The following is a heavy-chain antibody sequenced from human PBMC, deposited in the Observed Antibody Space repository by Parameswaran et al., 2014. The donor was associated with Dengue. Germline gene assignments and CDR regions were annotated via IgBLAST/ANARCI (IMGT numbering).Heavy chain of an antibody. J-gene: IGHJ4*02. CDR3: AREGPYYFDY. V-gene: IGHV1-18*01. Sequence: SWVRQAPGQGLEWMGWISAYNGNTNYAQKLQGRVTMTTDTSTGTAYMELRSLRSDDTAVYYCAREGPYYFDYWGQGTLVTVSS. CDR2: ISAYNGNT.